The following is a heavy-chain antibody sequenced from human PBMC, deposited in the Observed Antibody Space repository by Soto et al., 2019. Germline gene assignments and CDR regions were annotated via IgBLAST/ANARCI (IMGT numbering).Heavy chain of an antibody. D-gene: IGHD2-15*01. CDR3: ARDVDVVIVISLNRGLDV. Sequence: HPGGSLRLSCLASGCTFSNFCMHWVRQAPCKGLEWVAGISYDGRSESYVDSVRGRFTLSRDNSKNTLSLQMISLRPEDTGAYYCARDVDVVIVISLNRGLDVWGEGPEGTVPS. CDR1: GCTFSNFC. CDR2: ISYDGRSE. V-gene: IGHV3-30*03. J-gene: IGHJ6*02.